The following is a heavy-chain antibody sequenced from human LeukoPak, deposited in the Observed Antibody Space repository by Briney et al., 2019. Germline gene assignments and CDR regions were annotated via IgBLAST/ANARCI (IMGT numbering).Heavy chain of an antibody. CDR3: VRDGIRHGDFGVY. J-gene: IGHJ4*02. D-gene: IGHD4-17*01. V-gene: IGHV3-21*01. Sequence: GGSLRLSCAASGFTFSSYSMNWVRQAPGKGLEWVSSISSSSSYIYYADSVKGRFTISRDNAKNSLYLQMSSLRAEDTAMYYCVRDGIRHGDFGVYWGQGTLVTVSS. CDR1: GFTFSSYS. CDR2: ISSSSSYI.